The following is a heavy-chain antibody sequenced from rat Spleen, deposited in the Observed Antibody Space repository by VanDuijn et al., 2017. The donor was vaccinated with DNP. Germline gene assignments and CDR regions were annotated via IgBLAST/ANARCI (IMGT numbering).Heavy chain of an antibody. CDR3: TRSLSYTYYGYFDY. V-gene: IGHV2-27*01. D-gene: IGHD1-9*01. CDR2: IQSGGST. J-gene: IGHJ2*01. Sequence: QVQLRGSGPGLVQPSQTLSLTCTVSGFSLTSYHVHWVRQPPGKGLEWMGRIQSGGSTDYKSALKSRLSISRDTSKSQLFLKMNSLQADDTGTYYCTRSLSYTYYGYFDYWGQGVMVTVSS. CDR1: GFSLTSYH.